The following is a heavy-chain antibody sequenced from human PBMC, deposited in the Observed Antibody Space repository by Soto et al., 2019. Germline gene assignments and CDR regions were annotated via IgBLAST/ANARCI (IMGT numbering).Heavy chain of an antibody. Sequence: QVQLVQSGAEVKKPGASVKVSCKASGYTFTYYHIHWVRQAPGQGLEWIGKSNPGGGSTSYAQKFQGRVTVTRDTSTSTVYMELSSLRPEDTAVYYCVRNPYFFGSDYWGQGTLVTVSS. V-gene: IGHV1-46*03. CDR3: VRNPYFFGSDY. CDR2: SNPGGGST. J-gene: IGHJ4*02. D-gene: IGHD3-3*01. CDR1: GYTFTYYH.